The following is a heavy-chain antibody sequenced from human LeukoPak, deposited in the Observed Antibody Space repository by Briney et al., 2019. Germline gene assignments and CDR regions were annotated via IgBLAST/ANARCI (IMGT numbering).Heavy chain of an antibody. V-gene: IGHV4-39*01. Sequence: SETLSLTCTVSGGSISSSSYFWDWIRQPPGKGLEWIGSIYYTGNTYYTPSLKNRVTISVDTSKNQFSLELSSVTAADTAVCYCARRAAMVTDFVDYWGQGTLVTVSS. J-gene: IGHJ4*02. D-gene: IGHD5-18*01. CDR1: GGSISSSSYF. CDR2: IYYTGNT. CDR3: ARRAAMVTDFVDY.